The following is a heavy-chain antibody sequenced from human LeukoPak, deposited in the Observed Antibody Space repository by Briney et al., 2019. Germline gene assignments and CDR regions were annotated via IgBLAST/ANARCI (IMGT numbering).Heavy chain of an antibody. CDR3: AREWELPPLFDY. Sequence: PSETLSLTCSVSGGSMESSYWTWIRQPPGKGLEWIGYIYYSGKTTYNPSLKSRVTISVDTSKNQFSLKLSSVTAADTAVYYCAREWELPPLFDYWGQGTLVTVSS. D-gene: IGHD1-26*01. J-gene: IGHJ4*02. V-gene: IGHV4-59*12. CDR2: IYYSGKT. CDR1: GGSMESSY.